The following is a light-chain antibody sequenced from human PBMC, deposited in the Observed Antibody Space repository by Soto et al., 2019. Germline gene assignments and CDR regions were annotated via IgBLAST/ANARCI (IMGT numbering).Light chain of an antibody. CDR2: WAS. V-gene: IGKV4-1*01. J-gene: IGKJ1*01. CDR3: QQYYTTPLT. CDR1: QSVLYSSNNNNY. Sequence: DIVMTQSPDSLAVSLGERATINCKSSQSVLYSSNNNNYLAWYQQKPGQPPKLLIYWASTRESGVPDRFSGSGSGTDFTLTSSSLQAEDVAVYYCQQYYTTPLTFGQGTKVEIK.